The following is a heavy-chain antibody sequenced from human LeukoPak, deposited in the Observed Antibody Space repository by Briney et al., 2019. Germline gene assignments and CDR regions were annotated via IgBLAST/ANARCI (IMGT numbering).Heavy chain of an antibody. V-gene: IGHV4-4*07. D-gene: IGHD3-10*01. J-gene: IGHJ3*02. CDR3: AREENVLLWFGELHYDAFDI. CDR1: GGSISNYY. CDR2: IYTSGST. Sequence: PSETLSLTCTVSGGSISNYYWSWIRQPAGKGLEWIGRIYTSGSTNYNPSLKSRVTMSVDTSKNQFSLKLSSMTAADTAVYYCAREENVLLWFGELHYDAFDIWGQGTMVTVSS.